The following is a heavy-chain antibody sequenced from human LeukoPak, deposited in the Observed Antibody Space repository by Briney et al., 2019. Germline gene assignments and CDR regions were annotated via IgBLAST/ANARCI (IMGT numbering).Heavy chain of an antibody. CDR3: AKADCGGVGCHVRDF. Sequence: GGSLRLSCAASGFTFSSYAISWVRQAPGRGLEWVSIISGSGDNTEYADSVKGRFTISRDNSKNTLSLQMNSLRAEDTAVYYCAKADCGGVGCHVRDFWGQGTLVTVSS. V-gene: IGHV3-23*01. CDR1: GFTFSSYA. D-gene: IGHD2-21*01. J-gene: IGHJ4*02. CDR2: ISGSGDNT.